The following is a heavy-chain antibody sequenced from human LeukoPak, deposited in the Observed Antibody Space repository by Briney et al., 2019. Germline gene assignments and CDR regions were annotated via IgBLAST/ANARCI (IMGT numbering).Heavy chain of an antibody. CDR3: AKDVSSAMKEWELPNDAFDI. Sequence: SETLSLTCAVYGGSFSGYYWSWIRQPPGKGLEWIGEINHSGSTNYNPSLKSRVTMSVDTSKNQFSLKLSSVTAADTAVYYCAKDVSSAMKEWELPNDAFDIWGQGTMVTVSS. V-gene: IGHV4-34*01. D-gene: IGHD1-26*01. CDR1: GGSFSGYY. J-gene: IGHJ3*02. CDR2: INHSGST.